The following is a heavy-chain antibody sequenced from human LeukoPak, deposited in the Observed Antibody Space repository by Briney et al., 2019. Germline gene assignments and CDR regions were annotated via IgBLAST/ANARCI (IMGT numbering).Heavy chain of an antibody. CDR1: GYTFTGYY. J-gene: IGHJ4*02. CDR2: INPDNGVT. CDR3: ARGGDYVWGSYRHIDY. Sequence: ASVKVSCKASGYTFTGYYIHWVRQAPGQGLEWMGWINPDNGVTNYAQKFQGRVTITRDTSISTAYMELSRLRSDDTAVYYCARGGDYVWGSYRHIDYWGQGTLVTVSS. V-gene: IGHV1-2*02. D-gene: IGHD3-16*02.